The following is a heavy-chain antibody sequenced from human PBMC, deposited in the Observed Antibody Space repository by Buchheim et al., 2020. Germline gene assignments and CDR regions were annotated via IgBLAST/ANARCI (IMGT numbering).Heavy chain of an antibody. V-gene: IGHV3-48*02. Sequence: EVQLVESGGGLVQPGGSLRLSCAASGFTFSSYSMNWVRQAPGKGLEWVSYISSSSSTIYYADSVKGRFTISRDNAKNSLYLQMNSVRDEDTAVYYCARDNSDDYGDSPLHNWGQGTL. J-gene: IGHJ4*02. D-gene: IGHD4-17*01. CDR3: ARDNSDDYGDSPLHN. CDR1: GFTFSSYS. CDR2: ISSSSSTI.